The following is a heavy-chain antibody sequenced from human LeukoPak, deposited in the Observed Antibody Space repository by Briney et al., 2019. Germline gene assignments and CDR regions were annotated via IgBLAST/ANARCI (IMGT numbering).Heavy chain of an antibody. V-gene: IGHV3-23*01. CDR2: ISGSGGIT. CDR1: GFTFSSYA. CDR3: AKKGPAFVV. J-gene: IGHJ4*02. Sequence: GGSLRLSCAASGFTFSSYAMSWVRQAPGKGLEWVSGISGSGGITYYADSVKGRLTISRDNSKNTLYLQMNSLRVEDTAVYYCAKKGPAFVVWGQGTLVTVSS. D-gene: IGHD2-15*01.